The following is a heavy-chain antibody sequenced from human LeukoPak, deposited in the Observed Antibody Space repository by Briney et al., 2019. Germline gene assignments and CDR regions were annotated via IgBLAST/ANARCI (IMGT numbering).Heavy chain of an antibody. D-gene: IGHD3-22*01. CDR2: FCWGRTK. CDR3: AKDLSYESSGSVIDK. CDR1: RVIFYDST. J-gene: IGHJ6*04. Sequence: GAPRLSCAPSRVIFYDSTTHCGRESPGETLEWGALFCWGRTKYYADSVKGRFTISRDNSKNSLYLQMDSLRAEDTAFYYCAKDLSYESSGSVIDKWGKGTTVTVSS. V-gene: IGHV3-43*01.